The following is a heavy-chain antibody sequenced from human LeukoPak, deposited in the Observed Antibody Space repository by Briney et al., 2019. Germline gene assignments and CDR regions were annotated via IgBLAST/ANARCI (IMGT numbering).Heavy chain of an antibody. J-gene: IGHJ4*02. D-gene: IGHD2/OR15-2a*01. CDR2: ISGSGGST. Sequence: GGSLRLSCAASGFTFSSYAMSWVRQAAGKGLEWVSAISGSGGSTYYEDSVKGRFTISRDNSKNTLYLQMNSLRAEDTAVYYCAKRLLNSYFDYWGQGTLVTVSS. V-gene: IGHV3-23*01. CDR1: GFTFSSYA. CDR3: AKRLLNSYFDY.